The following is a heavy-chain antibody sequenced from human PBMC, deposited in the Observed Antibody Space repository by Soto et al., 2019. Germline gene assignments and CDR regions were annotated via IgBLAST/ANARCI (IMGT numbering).Heavy chain of an antibody. V-gene: IGHV4-31*03. CDR1: GGSISGEGYY. CDR2: IHYSGST. J-gene: IGHJ5*02. D-gene: IGHD6-13*01. CDR3: ARAWTATAGWANWFDR. Sequence: QVQLQESSTGLVEPSQTLSLTCTVSGGSISGEGYYWSWIRQYSGRGLEWIGYIHYSGSTYYNPSLKSRVIISVDTSKTQFFLNLSSVTAAHTAVYYCARAWTATAGWANWFDRWGQGTLVTVSS.